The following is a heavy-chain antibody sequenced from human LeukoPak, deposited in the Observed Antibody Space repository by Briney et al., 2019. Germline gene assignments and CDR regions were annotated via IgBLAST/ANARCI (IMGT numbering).Heavy chain of an antibody. Sequence: SETLSLTCTVSGGSISSGDYYWSWIRQPPGKGLEWIGYIYYSGSTYYNPSLKSRVLISVDTSKNQVSLRLSSVTAADTAVYYCARHGTISSESYFDYWGQGALVTVSS. D-gene: IGHD1-14*01. CDR1: GGSISSGDYY. J-gene: IGHJ4*02. V-gene: IGHV4-30-4*01. CDR3: ARHGTISSESYFDY. CDR2: IYYSGST.